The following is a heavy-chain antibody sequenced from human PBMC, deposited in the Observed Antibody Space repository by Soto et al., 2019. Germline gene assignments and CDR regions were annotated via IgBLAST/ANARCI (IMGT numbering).Heavy chain of an antibody. CDR2: IYYSGST. CDR1: GGSISSYY. CDR3: AREHCSTSCYGMDV. D-gene: IGHD2-2*01. J-gene: IGHJ6*02. V-gene: IGHV4-59*01. Sequence: PSETLSLTCTVSGGSISSYYWSWIRQPPGKGLEWIGYIYYSGSTNYNPSLKSRVTISVDTSKNQFSLKLSSVTAADTAVYYCAREHCSTSCYGMDVWGQGTTVTVSS.